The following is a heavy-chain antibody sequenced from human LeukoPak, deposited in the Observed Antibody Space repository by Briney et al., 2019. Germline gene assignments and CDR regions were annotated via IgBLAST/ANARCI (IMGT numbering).Heavy chain of an antibody. CDR3: AGSRVAVTDTLDP. V-gene: IGHV3-7*01. CDR2: INPDGSET. Sequence: GGSLRLSCAASGFTFSSYWMSWVRQAPGKGLEWVANINPDGSETRCVDSVKGRFTVSRDNAGNSLFLQVNSLRVEDTAVYYCAGSRVAVTDTLDPWGQGTLVTVSP. J-gene: IGHJ5*02. CDR1: GFTFSSYW. D-gene: IGHD6-19*01.